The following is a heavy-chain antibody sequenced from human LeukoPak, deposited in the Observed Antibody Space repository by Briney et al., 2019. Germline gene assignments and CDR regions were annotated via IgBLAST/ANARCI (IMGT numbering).Heavy chain of an antibody. CDR1: GFSLSTSGMG. V-gene: IGHV2-70*04. CDR3: ARMMTDSSVLLDY. CDR2: IDWDDDK. D-gene: IGHD3-22*01. J-gene: IGHJ4*02. Sequence: SGPALVKPTQTLTLTCTFSGFSLSTSGMGVNWIRQPPGRALEWLARIDWDDDKFYSTSLKTRLTISKDTSKNQVVLTMTNMDPVDTGTCYCARMMTDSSVLLDYWGQGTLVTVSS.